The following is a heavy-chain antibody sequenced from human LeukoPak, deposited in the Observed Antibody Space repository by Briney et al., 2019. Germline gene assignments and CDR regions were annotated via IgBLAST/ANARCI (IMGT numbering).Heavy chain of an antibody. CDR1: GFTFSTYN. V-gene: IGHV3-23*01. Sequence: GGSLGLSCPASGFTFSTYNMNWVAQAPGKGLDWVSAIMGSGGSTYYADSVKGRFTISRDNSKNTLYLQMNSLRAEDTAVYYCAKDLRDYGSGSYYPDAFDIWGQGTMVTVSS. J-gene: IGHJ3*02. CDR3: AKDLRDYGSGSYYPDAFDI. CDR2: IMGSGGST. D-gene: IGHD3-10*01.